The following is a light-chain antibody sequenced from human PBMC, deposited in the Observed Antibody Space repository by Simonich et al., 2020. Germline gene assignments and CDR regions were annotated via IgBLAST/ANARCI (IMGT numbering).Light chain of an antibody. Sequence: DIVMTQSPDSLAVSLGERATINCKSSQSVLYSSNNKNYLAWYQQKPGQPPKLLIYCAATRESGVPDRFSGSGSGTDFTLTISSLQAEDVAVYYCQQHYSTPLTFGGGTKVEIK. CDR1: QSVLYSSNNKNY. J-gene: IGKJ4*01. CDR2: CAA. CDR3: QQHYSTPLT. V-gene: IGKV4-1*01.